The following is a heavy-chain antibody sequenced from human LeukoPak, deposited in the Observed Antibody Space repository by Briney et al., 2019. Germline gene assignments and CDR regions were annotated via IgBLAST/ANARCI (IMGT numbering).Heavy chain of an antibody. Sequence: KISCEASGYTFSNYWIGWVRQAPGQGLEWMGGIIPIFGTANYAQKFQGRVTITTDESTSTAYMELSSLRSEDTAVYYCASYYYDSSGYQDWFDPWGQGTLVTVSS. D-gene: IGHD3-22*01. J-gene: IGHJ5*02. CDR1: GYTFSNYW. CDR2: IIPIFGTA. V-gene: IGHV1-69*05. CDR3: ASYYYDSSGYQDWFDP.